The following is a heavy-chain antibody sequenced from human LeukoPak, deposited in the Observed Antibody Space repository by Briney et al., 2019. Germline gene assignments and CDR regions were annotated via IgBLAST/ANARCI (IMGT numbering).Heavy chain of an antibody. CDR2: ISSSSSTI. CDR1: GFTFSAYS. Sequence: PGGSLRLSCAASGFTFSAYSMNWVRQAPGKGLEWVSYISSSSSTIYYADSVKGRFTISRDNAKNSLYLQMNSLRAEDTAVYYCARRGTMIDGGDFDYWGQGTLVTVSS. J-gene: IGHJ4*02. D-gene: IGHD3-22*01. V-gene: IGHV3-48*01. CDR3: ARRGTMIDGGDFDY.